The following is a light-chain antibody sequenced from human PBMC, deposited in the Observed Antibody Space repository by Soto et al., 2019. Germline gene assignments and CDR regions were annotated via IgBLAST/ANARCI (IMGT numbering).Light chain of an antibody. CDR2: KAS. Sequence: DLQMPQSPSTLSGSVGDSVPITCRARPPISRWLSWYQQNPGKAPKLLIYKASTLKSGVPSRFSGSGSGTDFTLTISSLQPEDFATYYCQQANSFPLTFGGGTKVDI. CDR1: PPISRW. CDR3: QQANSFPLT. J-gene: IGKJ4*01. V-gene: IGKV1-5*03.